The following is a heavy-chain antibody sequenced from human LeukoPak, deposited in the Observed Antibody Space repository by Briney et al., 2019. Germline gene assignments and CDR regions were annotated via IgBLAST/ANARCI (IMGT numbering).Heavy chain of an antibody. CDR2: IYYSGST. Sequence: PSETLSLTCTVSGGSISSYYWSWIRQPPGKGLEWIGYIYYSGSTYYNPSLKSRVTISVDTSKNQFSLKLSSVTAADTAVYYCARTAGVTRRFDPWGQGTLVTVSS. CDR3: ARTAGVTRRFDP. V-gene: IGHV4-59*08. J-gene: IGHJ5*02. D-gene: IGHD6-19*01. CDR1: GGSISSYY.